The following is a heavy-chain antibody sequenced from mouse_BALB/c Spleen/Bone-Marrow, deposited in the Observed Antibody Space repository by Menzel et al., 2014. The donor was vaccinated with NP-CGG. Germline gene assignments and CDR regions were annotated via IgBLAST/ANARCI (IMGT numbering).Heavy chain of an antibody. CDR1: GYAFTSYD. CDR2: IYPGDGST. D-gene: IGHD2-10*02. CDR3: ARGGGYGNSPWFAY. Sequence: QVHVKQSGPELVKPGALVKISCKASGYAFTSYDINWAKQRPGQGLEWIGWIYPGDGSTKYNEKFKGKATLTADKSSSTAYMQLSSLTSENSAVYFCARGGGYGNSPWFAYWGQGTLVTVSA. V-gene: IGHV1S56*01. J-gene: IGHJ3*01.